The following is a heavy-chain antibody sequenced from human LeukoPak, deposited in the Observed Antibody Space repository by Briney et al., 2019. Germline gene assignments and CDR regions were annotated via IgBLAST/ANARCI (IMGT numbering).Heavy chain of an antibody. J-gene: IGHJ4*02. V-gene: IGHV3-53*01. CDR3: ARHDSGYGPFDY. CDR1: GFTVSSNY. Sequence: GGSLRLSCAVSGFTVSSNYMSWVRQAPGKGLEWVSVLHSGGSTYYADSVKGRFTISRDNSKNTLYLQMNSLRAEDTAVYYCARHDSGYGPFDYWGKGTLVTVSS. CDR2: LHSGGST. D-gene: IGHD3-22*01.